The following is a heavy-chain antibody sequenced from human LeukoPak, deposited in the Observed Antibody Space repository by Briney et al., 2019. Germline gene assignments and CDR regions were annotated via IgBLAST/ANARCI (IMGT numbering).Heavy chain of an antibody. V-gene: IGHV4-59*01. CDR2: IYYSGST. Sequence: SETLSLTCTVSGGSISSYYWSWIRQPPGKGLEWIGYIYYSGSTNYNPSLKSRVTISVDTSKNQFSLKLSSVTAADTAVYYCARGLWEWELHYWGQGTLVTVSS. J-gene: IGHJ4*02. D-gene: IGHD1-26*01. CDR1: GGSISSYY. CDR3: ARGLWEWELHY.